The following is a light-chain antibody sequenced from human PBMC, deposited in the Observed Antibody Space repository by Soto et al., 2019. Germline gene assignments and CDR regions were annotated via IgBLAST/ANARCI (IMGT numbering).Light chain of an antibody. CDR3: SSYTSSNTYV. V-gene: IGLV2-14*03. CDR1: ISDVSGYNF. Sequence: SALTQPASVSGSPGQSITISCTGTISDVSGYNFVSWYQQYPGKAPKLMIYDVSNRPSGVSNRFSGSKSGNTASLTISGLQAEDEADYYCSSYTSSNTYVFGAGTKVT. J-gene: IGLJ1*01. CDR2: DVS.